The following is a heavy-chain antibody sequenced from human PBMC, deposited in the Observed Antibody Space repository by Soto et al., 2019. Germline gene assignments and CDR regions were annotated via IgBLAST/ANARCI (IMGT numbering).Heavy chain of an antibody. V-gene: IGHV1-69*12. CDR1: GDTFDTFA. D-gene: IGHD1-1*01. CDR3: ARDKDREQLGGNYYYTLDV. J-gene: IGHJ6*02. CDR2: IIPIFRTP. Sequence: QVQLVQSGAEVVKPGSSVKVSCKASGDTFDTFAISWVRQAPGQGLEWMGGIIPIFRTPDYGQKFQGRVTITEDESTSTAYMELSSLRSEDTAVYYCARDKDREQLGGNYYYTLDVLGQGTTVTVSS.